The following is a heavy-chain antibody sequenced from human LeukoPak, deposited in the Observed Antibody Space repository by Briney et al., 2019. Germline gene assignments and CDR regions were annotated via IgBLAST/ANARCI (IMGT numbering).Heavy chain of an antibody. CDR1: GFTFRSYE. CDR2: ISGSGSTI. J-gene: IGHJ4*02. V-gene: IGHV3-48*03. Sequence: PGTSLRLSCAASGFTFRSYEMTWVRQAPGKGLEWVSYISGSGSTIYYTDSVKGRFTISRDNAKNSLYLQMNSLRAEDTAVYYCAGLVLDYWGQGALVTVSS. CDR3: AGLVLDY. D-gene: IGHD6-19*01.